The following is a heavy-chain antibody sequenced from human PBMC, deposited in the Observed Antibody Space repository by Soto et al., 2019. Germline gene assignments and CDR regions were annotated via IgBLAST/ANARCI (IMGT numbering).Heavy chain of an antibody. CDR1: GFTFSSYD. V-gene: IGHV3-13*01. J-gene: IGHJ5*02. Sequence: PGGSLRLSCAASGFTFSSYDMHWVRQTTGKGLEWVSSISTTGDTYYLGSVRGRFTISRENAMNSFYLQMDSLRAEDTAVYYCARDRSRGYFDPWGQGTLVTVPQ. CDR3: ARDRSRGYFDP. CDR2: ISTTGDT. D-gene: IGHD5-12*01.